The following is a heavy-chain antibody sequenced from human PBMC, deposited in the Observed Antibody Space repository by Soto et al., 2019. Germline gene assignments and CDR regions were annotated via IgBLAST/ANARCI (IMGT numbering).Heavy chain of an antibody. Sequence: GSLRLSGAVSGFTFRDFAMSWVRQAPRKGLEWVATSSGSLTSAFYADSVKGRFTISRDLSTNTLYLQMNGLTDEDTAMYYSARDAGLPAFGALNQLFDRWGQGTKVTVSS. D-gene: IGHD3-3*01. V-gene: IGHV3-23*01. J-gene: IGHJ3*01. CDR1: GFTFRDFA. CDR3: ARDAGLPAFGALNQLFDR. CDR2: SSGSLTSA.